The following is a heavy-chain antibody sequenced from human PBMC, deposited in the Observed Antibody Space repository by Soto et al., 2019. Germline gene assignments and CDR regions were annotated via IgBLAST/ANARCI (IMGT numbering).Heavy chain of an antibody. CDR3: AKGYYSGYDLAYFDY. J-gene: IGHJ4*02. CDR1: GFSFDEYA. V-gene: IGHV3-23*01. D-gene: IGHD5-12*01. CDR2: ISGSGDNT. Sequence: EVQLLESGGGLAQPGGSVRLFCAASGFSFDEYALTWVRQAAGKGLEWVSAISGSGDNTYYADSVKGRFTISRDNSKNTLYLQFNSLRAEDTAVYYCAKGYYSGYDLAYFDYWGQGTLVTVSS.